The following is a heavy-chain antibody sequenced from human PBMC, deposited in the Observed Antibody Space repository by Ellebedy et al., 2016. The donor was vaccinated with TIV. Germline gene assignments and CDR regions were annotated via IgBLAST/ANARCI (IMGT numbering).Heavy chain of an antibody. Sequence: AASVKVSCKASGYSFTGYYMHWVRQAPGQGLEWMGWIDPDSGDTNYPQKFQGRVTMTRDTSIKAAYMELRRLRSDDTAVYFCSRALGYWDSDTCHIDRFDPWGQGTLVTVSS. CDR2: IDPDSGDT. J-gene: IGHJ5*02. V-gene: IGHV1-2*02. D-gene: IGHD2-15*01. CDR1: GYSFTGYY. CDR3: SRALGYWDSDTCHIDRFDP.